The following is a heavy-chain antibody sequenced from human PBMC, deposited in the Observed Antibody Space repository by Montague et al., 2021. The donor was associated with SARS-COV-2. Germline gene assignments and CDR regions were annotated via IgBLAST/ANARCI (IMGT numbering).Heavy chain of an antibody. D-gene: IGHD5-24*01. Sequence: SETLSLTCTVSGGSISSYYWNWIRQPPGEGLEWIGYIYYSGSTNXNPSFKSRVTISVDTSKNQFSLKLSSVTAADTAVYYCARVFPRWLQFDPYFDYWGQGTLVTVSS. V-gene: IGHV4-59*01. CDR2: IYYSGST. J-gene: IGHJ4*02. CDR1: GGSISSYY. CDR3: ARVFPRWLQFDPYFDY.